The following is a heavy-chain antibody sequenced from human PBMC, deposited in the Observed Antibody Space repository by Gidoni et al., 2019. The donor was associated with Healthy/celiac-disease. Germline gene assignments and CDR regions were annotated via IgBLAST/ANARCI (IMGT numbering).Heavy chain of an antibody. J-gene: IGHJ4*02. CDR1: GFTFSSYS. V-gene: IGHV3-21*01. CDR2: ISSSSSYI. CDR3: ARGGGSSWIFDY. D-gene: IGHD6-13*01. Sequence: EVQLVESGGGLVKPGGSLRLSCAASGFTFSSYSMNWVRQAPGKGLEWVSSISSSSSYIYYADSVKGRFTISRDNAKNSLYLQMNSLRAEDTAVYYCARGGGSSWIFDYWGQGTLVTVSS.